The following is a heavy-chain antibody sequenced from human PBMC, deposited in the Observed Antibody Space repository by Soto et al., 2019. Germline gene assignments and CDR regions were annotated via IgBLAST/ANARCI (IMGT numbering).Heavy chain of an antibody. CDR1: GGSISSGGYY. Sequence: SETLSLTCTVSGGSISSGGYYWSWIRQHPGKGLEWIGYIYYSGSTYYNPSLKSRVTISVDTSKNQFSLKLSSVTAADTAVYYCARKSPDYGDYAYYYYMDVWGKGTTVTV. V-gene: IGHV4-31*03. CDR3: ARKSPDYGDYAYYYYMDV. CDR2: IYYSGST. J-gene: IGHJ6*03. D-gene: IGHD4-17*01.